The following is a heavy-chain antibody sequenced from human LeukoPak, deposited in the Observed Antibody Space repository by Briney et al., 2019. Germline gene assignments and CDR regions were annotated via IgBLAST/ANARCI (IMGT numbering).Heavy chain of an antibody. D-gene: IGHD2-2*01. Sequence: PSETLPLTCTVSGGSISSYYWSWIRQPPGKGLEWIGYIYYSGSTNYNPSLKSPVTISVDTSKNQFSLKLSSVTAADTAVYYCAREVPCSSTSCYAMGWFDPCGQGTLVTVSS. J-gene: IGHJ5*02. CDR3: AREVPCSSTSCYAMGWFDP. V-gene: IGHV4-59*01. CDR2: IYYSGST. CDR1: GGSISSYY.